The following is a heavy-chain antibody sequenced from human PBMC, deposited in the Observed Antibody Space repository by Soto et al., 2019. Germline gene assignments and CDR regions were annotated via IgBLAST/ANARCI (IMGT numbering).Heavy chain of an antibody. CDR1: GGTFSSYA. V-gene: IGHV1-69*13. D-gene: IGHD4-17*01. Sequence: SVKVSCKASGGTFSSYAINWVRQAPGQGLEWMGVIIPIFGTANYAQKFQARVTITADESTSTAYMELSSLRSEDTAVYYCARDAGMDYGDYVSPFDYWGQGTLVTVSS. CDR3: ARDAGMDYGDYVSPFDY. J-gene: IGHJ4*02. CDR2: IIPIFGTA.